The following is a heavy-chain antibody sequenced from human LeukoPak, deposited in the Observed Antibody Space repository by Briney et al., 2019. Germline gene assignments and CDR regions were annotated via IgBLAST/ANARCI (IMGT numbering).Heavy chain of an antibody. D-gene: IGHD6-19*01. CDR3: AKIPVSYSSGWSNFDY. CDR1: GFTFSSYA. V-gene: IGHV3-23*01. Sequence: GGSLRLSCAVSGFTFSSYAMSWVRQAPGKGLEWVSAISGSGGSTYYADSVKGRFTISRDNSKNTLYLQMNSLRAEDTAVYYCAKIPVSYSSGWSNFDYWGQGTLVTVSS. CDR2: ISGSGGST. J-gene: IGHJ4*02.